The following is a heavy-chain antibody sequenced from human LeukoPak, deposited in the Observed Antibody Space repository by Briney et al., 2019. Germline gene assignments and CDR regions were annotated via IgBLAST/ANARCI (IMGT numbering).Heavy chain of an antibody. V-gene: IGHV1-69*06. CDR3: ARDYRRCTNGVCYAFDY. D-gene: IGHD2-8*01. CDR1: GGTFSSYA. J-gene: IGHJ4*02. CDR2: IIPIFGTA. Sequence: SVKVSCKASGGTFSSYAISWVRQAPGQGLEWMGGIIPIFGTANYAQKFQGRVTITADKSTSTAYMELSSLRSEDTAVYYCARDYRRCTNGVCYAFDYWGQGTLVTVSS.